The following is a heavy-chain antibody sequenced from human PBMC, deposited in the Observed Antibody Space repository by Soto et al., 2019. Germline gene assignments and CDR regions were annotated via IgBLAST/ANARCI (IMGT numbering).Heavy chain of an antibody. CDR3: ARQRNPYYYDSSGYYRYGMDV. CDR2: IIPIFGTA. Sequence: QVQLVQSGAEVKKPGSSVKFSCKASGGTFSSYAISWVRQAPGQGLEWMGGIIPIFGTANYAQKFQGRVTITADESTSTAYMELSSLRSEDTAVYYCARQRNPYYYDSSGYYRYGMDVWGQGTTVTVSS. J-gene: IGHJ6*02. V-gene: IGHV1-69*01. D-gene: IGHD3-22*01. CDR1: GGTFSSYA.